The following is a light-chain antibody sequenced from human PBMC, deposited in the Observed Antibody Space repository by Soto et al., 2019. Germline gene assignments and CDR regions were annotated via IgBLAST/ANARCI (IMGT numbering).Light chain of an antibody. J-gene: IGKJ2*01. CDR2: DAS. Sequence: EIVLTQSPGTLSLSPGERATLSCRASQSVSSSYLAWYQQKPGQAPRLLIYDASNRATGNPDRFSGSGSGTDFTLTISGLEPGDCAVYYCQQSAGSPRTFGPGTKLDIK. V-gene: IGKV3-20*01. CDR1: QSVSSSY. CDR3: QQSAGSPRT.